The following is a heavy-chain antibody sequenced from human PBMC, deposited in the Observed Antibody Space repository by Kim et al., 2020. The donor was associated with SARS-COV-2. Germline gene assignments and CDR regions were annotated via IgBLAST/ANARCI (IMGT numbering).Heavy chain of an antibody. D-gene: IGHD3-10*02. CDR2: IIPIFGTA. J-gene: IGHJ6*02. CDR3: ARDGRVRGVTNRLAYYYYGMDV. V-gene: IGHV1-69*13. CDR1: GGTFSSYA. Sequence: SVKVSCKASGGTFSSYAISWVRQAPGQGLEWMGGIIPIFGTANYAQKFQGRVTITADESTSTAYMELSSLRSEDTAVYYCARDGRVRGVTNRLAYYYYGMDVWGQGTTVTVSS.